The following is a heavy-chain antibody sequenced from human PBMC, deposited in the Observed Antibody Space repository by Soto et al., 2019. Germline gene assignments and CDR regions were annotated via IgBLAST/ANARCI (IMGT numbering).Heavy chain of an antibody. J-gene: IGHJ5*02. D-gene: IGHD2-8*01. Sequence: QVQLQQWGAGLLKPSETLSLTCAVYGGSFSGYYWSWIRQPPGKGLEWIGEINHSGSTNYNPSLKSRVTIAVDTPKNQCSRKLSSVTAADTAVYYCARLRLYLGIDPWGQGTLVTVSS. V-gene: IGHV4-34*01. CDR1: GGSFSGYY. CDR3: ARLRLYLGIDP. CDR2: INHSGST.